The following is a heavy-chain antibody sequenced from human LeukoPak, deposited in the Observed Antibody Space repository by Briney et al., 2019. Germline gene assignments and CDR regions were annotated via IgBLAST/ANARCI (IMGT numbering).Heavy chain of an antibody. CDR1: GGSISSYY. V-gene: IGHV4-4*07. CDR3: ARGRYFDY. Sequence: SETLSLTCSVPGGSISSYYWSWVRQPAGKGLEWVGRIYNTGSTKYNASLKSQVTMSVDTSKNQFSLKLSSVTAADSAVYYCARGRYFDYWGQGTLVTVSS. CDR2: IYNTGST. J-gene: IGHJ4*02.